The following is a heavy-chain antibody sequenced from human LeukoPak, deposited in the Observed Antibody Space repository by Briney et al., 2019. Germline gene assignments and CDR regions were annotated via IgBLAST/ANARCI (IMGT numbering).Heavy chain of an antibody. CDR2: VSPYNGNA. J-gene: IGHJ4*02. CDR3: ARDMAPDYSFDY. D-gene: IGHD1-14*01. CDR1: NYTFSTYS. Sequence: ASVKVSCKASNYTFSTYSINWVRQAPGQGLEWMGSVSPYNGNANYALKFLGRVTMTTDTSTSTAYMELRSLRSDDTAVYYCARDMAPDYSFDYWGQGTLVTVSS. V-gene: IGHV1-18*04.